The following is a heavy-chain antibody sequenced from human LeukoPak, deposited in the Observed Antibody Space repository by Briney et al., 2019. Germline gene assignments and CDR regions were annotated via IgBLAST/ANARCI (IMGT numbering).Heavy chain of an antibody. CDR1: GDSISTSY. J-gene: IGHJ5*01. CDR2: IFASGET. CDR3: ARDRYTWHDRDWFDS. D-gene: IGHD1-20*01. Sequence: SETLSHTRTVSGDSISTSYWSWIRQPAGKRMEWIGRIFASGETNYNPSLERRVIISRDTSNNQFFLRLTSVTAADTAVYYCARDRYTWHDRDWFDSWGQGTLVTVSS. V-gene: IGHV4-4*07.